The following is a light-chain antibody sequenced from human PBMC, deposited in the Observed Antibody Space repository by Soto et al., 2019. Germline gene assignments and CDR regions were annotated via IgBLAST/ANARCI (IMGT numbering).Light chain of an antibody. Sequence: ETVMTQSPATLSMSPGERATLSCRASQSLNSDLAWYQQKPGQAPRLLIYGASTRATGIPGRFSGSGSGIEFTLTISSLQSEDFAVYYCQQYNSWPLTFGGGTKV. V-gene: IGKV3-15*01. CDR1: QSLNSD. J-gene: IGKJ4*01. CDR3: QQYNSWPLT. CDR2: GAS.